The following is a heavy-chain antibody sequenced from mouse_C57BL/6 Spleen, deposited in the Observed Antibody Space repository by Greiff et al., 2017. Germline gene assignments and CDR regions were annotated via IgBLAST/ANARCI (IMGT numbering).Heavy chain of an antibody. J-gene: IGHJ1*03. Sequence: VQLQQSGAELARPGASVKLSCKASGYTFTSYGISWVKQRTGQGLEWIGEIYPRSGNTYYNEKFKGKATLTADKSSSTAYMELRSLTSEDSAVYFCARSSNYSNYVWYFDVWGTGTTVTVSS. CDR3: ARSSNYSNYVWYFDV. D-gene: IGHD2-5*01. CDR1: GYTFTSYG. CDR2: IYPRSGNT. V-gene: IGHV1-81*01.